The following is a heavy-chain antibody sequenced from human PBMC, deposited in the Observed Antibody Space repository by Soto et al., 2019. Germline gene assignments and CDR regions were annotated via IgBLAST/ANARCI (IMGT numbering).Heavy chain of an antibody. CDR1: GFIFSGSG. J-gene: IGHJ5*01. D-gene: IGHD3-22*01. CDR2: VSNDGIRK. Sequence: QVQLVESGGGVVQPGRSLRLTCAASGFIFSGSGMHWVRQAPGKGLEWVALVSNDGIRKYYGDSVKGRFTISRDNAENTLYLQMNSLRAEDTAVYYCARWVGGSMYDNSGNCDSWGQGTLVTVSS. CDR3: ARWVGGSMYDNSGNCDS. V-gene: IGHV3-30*03.